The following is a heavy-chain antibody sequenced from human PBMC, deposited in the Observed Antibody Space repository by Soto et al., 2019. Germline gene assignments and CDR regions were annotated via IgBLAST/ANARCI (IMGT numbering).Heavy chain of an antibody. D-gene: IGHD3-3*01. V-gene: IGHV4-30-4*01. Sequence: PSESLSLTCTVSGGTISSGDYYWSWIRQPPGKGLEWIGYIYYSGSTYYNPSLKSRVTIAVDTSKNQFSLKLSSVTAADTALYYCARVGLFINAIDYWGQGTLVTVSS. J-gene: IGHJ4*02. CDR2: IYYSGST. CDR1: GGTISSGDYY. CDR3: ARVGLFINAIDY.